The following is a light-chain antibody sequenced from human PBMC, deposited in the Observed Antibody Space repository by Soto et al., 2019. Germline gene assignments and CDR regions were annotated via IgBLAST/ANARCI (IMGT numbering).Light chain of an antibody. CDR2: EVN. CDR1: SSDVGSDNL. J-gene: IGLJ1*01. V-gene: IGLV2-23*02. CDR3: CSYAGTITYV. Sequence: QSALTQPASVSGSPGQSITISCTGTSSDVGSDNLVSWYQHHPGKAPKLLIYEVNKRPSGVSNRFSGSKSGNTASLTISGLQAEDESDYFCCSYAGTITYVFGTGHKVTVL.